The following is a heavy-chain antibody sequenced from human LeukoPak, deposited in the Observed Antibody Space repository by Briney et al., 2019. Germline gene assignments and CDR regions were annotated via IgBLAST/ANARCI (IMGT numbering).Heavy chain of an antibody. CDR1: GYTFTDYY. CDR3: ARSRQWLVNGMDV. Sequence: GASVKVSCKASGYTFTDYYMHWVRQAPGQGLEWMGWINPNSGGTNSAQKFQGRVTMTRDTSISTAYMELSRLRSDDTAVYYCARSRQWLVNGMDVWGQGTTVTVSS. V-gene: IGHV1-2*02. D-gene: IGHD6-19*01. CDR2: INPNSGGT. J-gene: IGHJ6*01.